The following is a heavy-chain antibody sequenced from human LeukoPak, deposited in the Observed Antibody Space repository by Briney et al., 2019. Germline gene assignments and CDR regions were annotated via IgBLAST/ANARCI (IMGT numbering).Heavy chain of an antibody. J-gene: IGHJ4*02. CDR2: ISSSSSYI. V-gene: IGHV3-21*01. CDR3: ARGDYYDSSGYYEGGDY. Sequence: GGTLRLSCAASGFTFSSYSMNWVRQAPGKGLEWVSSISSSSSYIYYADSVKGRFTISRDNAKNSLYLQMNSLRAEDTAVYYCARGDYYDSSGYYEGGDYWGQGTLVTVSS. D-gene: IGHD3-22*01. CDR1: GFTFSSYS.